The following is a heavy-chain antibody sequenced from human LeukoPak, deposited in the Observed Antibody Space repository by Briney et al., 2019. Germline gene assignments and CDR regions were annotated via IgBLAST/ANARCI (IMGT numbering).Heavy chain of an antibody. V-gene: IGHV3-21*01. CDR2: MSSGSRYI. CDR3: ARDRPTGASRLFVVQ. Sequence: GGSLRLSCAASGFTFSSYSMTWVRQAPGKGLESISSMSSGSRYIYYADSVRGRFTISRDNAKNSLSLLMNSLRAEDTAVYYCARDRPTGASRLFVVQWGQGTLVTVSS. D-gene: IGHD3-3*01. CDR1: GFTFSSYS. J-gene: IGHJ4*02.